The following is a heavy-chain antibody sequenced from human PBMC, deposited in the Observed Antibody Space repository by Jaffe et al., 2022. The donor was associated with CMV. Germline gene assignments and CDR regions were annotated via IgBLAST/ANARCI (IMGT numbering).Heavy chain of an antibody. D-gene: IGHD1-26*01. CDR1: GYTFTSYF. CDR3: ARRGAYSGTYRVGDYLDS. CDR2: INPSGGST. Sequence: QVQLVQSGAEVKKPGASVRVSCKALGYTFTSYFIHWVRQAPGQGLEWMGIINPSGGSTTYAQKFQGRVTMTRDTATRTVYMELSSLRSDDTAVYYCARRGAYSGTYRVGDYLDSWGQGTLVTVSS. J-gene: IGHJ4*02. V-gene: IGHV1-46*01.